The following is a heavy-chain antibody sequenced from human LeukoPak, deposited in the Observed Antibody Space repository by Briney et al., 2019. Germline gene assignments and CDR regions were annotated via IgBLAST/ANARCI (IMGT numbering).Heavy chain of an antibody. J-gene: IGHJ4*02. CDR1: GGSISSYY. V-gene: IGHV4-59*08. CDR3: AKIEYSSSFL. CDR2: IYYSGST. Sequence: ETLSLTCTVSGGSISSYYWSWIRQPPGKGLEWIGYIYYSGSTNYNPSLKSRVTISVGTSKNQFSLKLSSVTAADTAVYYCAKIEYSSSFLWGQGTLVTVSS. D-gene: IGHD6-13*01.